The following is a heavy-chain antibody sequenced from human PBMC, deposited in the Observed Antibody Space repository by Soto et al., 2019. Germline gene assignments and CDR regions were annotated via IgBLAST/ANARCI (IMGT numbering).Heavy chain of an antibody. CDR1: GYTFTSYA. V-gene: IGHV1-3*01. J-gene: IGHJ3*02. D-gene: IGHD3-10*01. CDR2: INAGNGNT. CDR3: ARSLWPYDAFDI. Sequence: QVQLVQSGAEVKKPGASVKVSCKASGYTFTSYAMHWVRQAPGQRLEWMGWINAGNGNTKYSQKFQGRVTITRDTSASTAYMELSRLRSEDTAVYYCARSLWPYDAFDIWGQGTMVTVSS.